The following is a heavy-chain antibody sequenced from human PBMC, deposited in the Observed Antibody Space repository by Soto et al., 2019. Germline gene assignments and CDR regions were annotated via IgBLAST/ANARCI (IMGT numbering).Heavy chain of an antibody. Sequence: SETLSLTCTVSGGSISSSSYYWGWIRQPPGKGLEWIGSIYYSGSTYYNPSLKSRVTISVDTSKNQFSLKLSSVTAADTAVYYCARGRYSGYDLRLLFDYWGQGTLVTVSS. D-gene: IGHD5-12*01. CDR3: ARGRYSGYDLRLLFDY. CDR1: GGSISSSSYY. CDR2: IYYSGST. V-gene: IGHV4-39*01. J-gene: IGHJ4*02.